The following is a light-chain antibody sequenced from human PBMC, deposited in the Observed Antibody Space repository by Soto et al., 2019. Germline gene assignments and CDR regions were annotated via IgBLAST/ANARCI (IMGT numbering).Light chain of an antibody. CDR2: SDT. V-gene: IGLV3-21*01. CDR3: QVWDSGSAHVV. CDR1: DIGSKG. Sequence: SYELTQPPSVSVAPGKTASISCGGNDIGSKGVHWYQQKPGQAPVLVIYSDTDLPPVITERFSGSNSANLATLTISRVEAGDEVDYYCQVWDSGSAHVVFGGGTNLTVL. J-gene: IGLJ2*01.